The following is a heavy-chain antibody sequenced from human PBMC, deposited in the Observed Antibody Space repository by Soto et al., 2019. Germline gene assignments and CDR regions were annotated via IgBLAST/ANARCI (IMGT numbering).Heavy chain of an antibody. V-gene: IGHV3-23*01. D-gene: IGHD2-21*02. Sequence: PGGSLRLSCAASGFSFSSYAMSWVRQAPGKGLEWVSSISDGGGSTNYADSVRGRFTIARDRSKNTLYLHMISLRAEDTAVYYCAKEYCGAYCGFDFWGHGALFPASS. CDR2: ISDGGGST. CDR1: GFSFSSYA. CDR3: AKEYCGAYCGFDF. J-gene: IGHJ4*01.